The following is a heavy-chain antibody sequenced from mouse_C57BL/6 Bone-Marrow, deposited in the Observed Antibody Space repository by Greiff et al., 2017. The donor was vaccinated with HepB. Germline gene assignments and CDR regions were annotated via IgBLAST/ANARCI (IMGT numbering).Heavy chain of an antibody. D-gene: IGHD2-12*01. CDR1: GFTFSDFY. V-gene: IGHV7-1*01. CDR3: ARDADYSLYWYFDV. Sequence: EVKVVESGGGLVQSGRSLRLSCATSGFTFSDFYMEWVRQAPGKGLEWIAASRNKANDYTTEYSASVKGRFIVSRDTSQSILYLQMNALRAEDTAIYYCARDADYSLYWYFDVWGTGTTVTVSS. J-gene: IGHJ1*03. CDR2: SRNKANDYTT.